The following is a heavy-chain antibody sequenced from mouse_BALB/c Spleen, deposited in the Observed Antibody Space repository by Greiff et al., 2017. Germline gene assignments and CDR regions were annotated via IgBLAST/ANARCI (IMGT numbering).Heavy chain of an antibody. D-gene: IGHD1-1*01. Sequence: DVHLVESGGGLVQPGGSRKLSCAASGFTFSSFGMHWVRQAPEKGLEWVAYISSGSSTIYYADTVKGRFTISRDNPKNTLFLQMTSLRSEDTAMYYCARDYYGSRAWFAYWGQGTLVTVSA. V-gene: IGHV5-17*02. CDR1: GFTFSSFG. CDR2: ISSGSSTI. CDR3: ARDYYGSRAWFAY. J-gene: IGHJ3*01.